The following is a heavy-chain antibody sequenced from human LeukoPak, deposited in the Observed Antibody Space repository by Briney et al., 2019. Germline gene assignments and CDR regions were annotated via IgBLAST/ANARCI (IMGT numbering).Heavy chain of an antibody. CDR2: ISDSSGST. CDR1: GFTFSGHA. Sequence: GGSLRLSCAASGFTFSGHAMSWVRQAPGKGLEWVSTISDSSGSTYYAVSVKGRFTISRDNSKNTLYLQMNSLRAEDTAVYYCAKAVAGYYYYGMDVWGKGTTVTVSS. CDR3: AKAVAGYYYYGMDV. V-gene: IGHV3-23*01. J-gene: IGHJ6*04. D-gene: IGHD6-19*01.